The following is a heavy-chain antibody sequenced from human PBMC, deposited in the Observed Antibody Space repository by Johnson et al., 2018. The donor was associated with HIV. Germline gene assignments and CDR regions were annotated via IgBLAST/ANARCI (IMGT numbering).Heavy chain of an antibody. Sequence: VQLVESGGGLVQPGGSLRLYCAASGFTFSSYWMSWVRQAPGKGLEWVANIKQDGSEKYYVDSVKGRFTISRDNAKNSLYLQMNSLRAEDTTVYYCARQYELYGYAFDLWGQGTVVTVSS. J-gene: IGHJ3*01. CDR1: GFTFSSYW. V-gene: IGHV3-7*01. D-gene: IGHD5-18*01. CDR3: ARQYELYGYAFDL. CDR2: IKQDGSEK.